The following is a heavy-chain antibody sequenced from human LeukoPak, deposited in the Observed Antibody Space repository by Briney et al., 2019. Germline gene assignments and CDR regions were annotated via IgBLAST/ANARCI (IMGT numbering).Heavy chain of an antibody. J-gene: IGHJ3*02. V-gene: IGHV3-30*02. CDR3: AKGQLGMVPFHAFDI. Sequence: PGRSLRLSCAASGFTFSSYGMHWVRQAPGKGLEWVAFIRYDGSNKYYADSVKGRFTISRDNSKNTLYLQMNSLRAEDTAVYYCAKGQLGMVPFHAFDIWGQGTMVTVSS. CDR1: GFTFSSYG. CDR2: IRYDGSNK. D-gene: IGHD7-27*01.